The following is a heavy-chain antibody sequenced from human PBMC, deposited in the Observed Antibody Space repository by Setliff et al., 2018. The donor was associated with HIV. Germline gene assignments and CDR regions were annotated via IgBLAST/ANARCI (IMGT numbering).Heavy chain of an antibody. CDR3: ARPADCSSTSCYLWYFDL. Sequence: SETLSLTCTVSGGSISSSSYYWGWIRQPPGKGLEWIGSIYYSGSTYYNPSLKNRVTISVDTSKNQFSLKLSSVTAADTAVYYCARPADCSSTSCYLWYFDLWGRGTLVTVS. CDR2: IYYSGST. D-gene: IGHD2-2*01. CDR1: GGSISSSSYY. V-gene: IGHV4-39*01. J-gene: IGHJ2*01.